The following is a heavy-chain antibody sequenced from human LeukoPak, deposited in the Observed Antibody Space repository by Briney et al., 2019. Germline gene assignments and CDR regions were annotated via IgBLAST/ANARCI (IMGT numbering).Heavy chain of an antibody. J-gene: IGHJ5*02. CDR3: AREGGDPRWLDP. CDR2: INTSGST. D-gene: IGHD6-25*01. CDR1: GGSISSYY. Sequence: SETLSFTCTVSGGSISSYYWTWIRQSAGKGLEWIGRINTSGSTNYNPSHRSRVTMSVNTSKNQFSLNLTSVTAADTAVYSCAREGGDPRWLDPWGQGTLVTVSS. V-gene: IGHV4-4*07.